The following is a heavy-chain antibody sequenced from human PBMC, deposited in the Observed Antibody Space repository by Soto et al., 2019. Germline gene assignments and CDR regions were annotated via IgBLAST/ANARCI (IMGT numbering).Heavy chain of an antibody. D-gene: IGHD2-2*01. V-gene: IGHV3-15*01. CDR1: GFTFSNAW. J-gene: IGHJ6*04. CDR3: TTDGGIVVVPARYYYYGMDV. Sequence: GWSLRLSCAASGFTFSNAWMSWVRQAPGKGLEWVGRIKSKTDGGTTGYAAPVKGRFTISRDDSKNTLYLQMNSLKTEDTAVYYCTTDGGIVVVPARYYYYGMDVWGKGTKVTVSS. CDR2: IKSKTDGGTT.